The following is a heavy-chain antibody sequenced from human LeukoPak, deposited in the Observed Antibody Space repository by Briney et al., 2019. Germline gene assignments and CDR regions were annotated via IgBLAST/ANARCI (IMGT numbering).Heavy chain of an antibody. J-gene: IGHJ4*02. CDR2: INSDGSST. D-gene: IGHD5-18*01. CDR1: GFTFSSYW. Sequence: PGGSLRLSCAASGFTFSSYWMHWVRQAPGKGLVWVSRINSDGSSTSYADSVKGRFTISRDNAKNTLYLQMNSLRAEDTAVYYCPRAVYNYGYNYWGQGTLVTVSS. CDR3: PRAVYNYGYNY. V-gene: IGHV3-74*01.